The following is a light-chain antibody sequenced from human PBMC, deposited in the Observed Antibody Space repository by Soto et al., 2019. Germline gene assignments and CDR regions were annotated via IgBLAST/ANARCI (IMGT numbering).Light chain of an antibody. J-gene: IGLJ1*01. CDR2: GVS. CDR1: GSDVGGYNY. CDR3: SSFTSNYVYV. V-gene: IGLV2-14*01. Sequence: QAVVTQPASVSGSPGQSIAISCTGSGSDVGGYNYVSWYQQHPGKAPKLIIYGVSHRPSGVSTRFSASRSAYTASLTISGLQAEDEADYYCSSFTSNYVYVFGPGTKVTVL.